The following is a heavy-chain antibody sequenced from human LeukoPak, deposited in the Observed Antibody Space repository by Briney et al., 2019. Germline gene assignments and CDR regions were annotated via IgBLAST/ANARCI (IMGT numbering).Heavy chain of an antibody. J-gene: IGHJ4*02. D-gene: IGHD1-26*01. CDR1: GGSISSSSYY. CDR3: ARLAGAYYFDY. CDR2: IYYSGST. V-gene: IGHV4-39*01. Sequence: PSETLSLTCTVSGGSISSSSYYWGWIRQPPGKGLEWIGSIYYSGSTYHNPSLKSRVTISVDTSKNQFSLKLSSVTAADTAVYYCARLAGAYYFDYWGQGTLVTVSS.